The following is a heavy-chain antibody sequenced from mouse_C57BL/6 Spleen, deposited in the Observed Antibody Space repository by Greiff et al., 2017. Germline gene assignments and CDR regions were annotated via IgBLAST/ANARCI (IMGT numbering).Heavy chain of an antibody. CDR2: IFPGSGIT. J-gene: IGHJ4*01. Sequence: QVQLQQSGAELMMPGASVKLSCKASGYTFTGYWIEWVKQRPGHGLEWIGEIFPGSGITNYNEQFKGKATFTADTSSNTAYMQLSSLTTEDSAIYYCARSRTTVVATDAMDYWGQGTSVTVSS. CDR3: ARSRTTVVATDAMDY. CDR1: GYTFTGYW. D-gene: IGHD1-1*01. V-gene: IGHV1-9*01.